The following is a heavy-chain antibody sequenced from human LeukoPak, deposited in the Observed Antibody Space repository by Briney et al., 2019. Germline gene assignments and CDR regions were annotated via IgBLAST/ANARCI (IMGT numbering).Heavy chain of an antibody. J-gene: IGHJ4*02. CDR1: GGTFSSYA. CDR3: ARDSFSYCSGGSCYSDLVY. CDR2: IIPIFGTA. Sequence: ASVKVSCKASGGTFSSYAISWVRQAPGQGLEWMGGIIPIFGTANYAQKFQGRVTITADESTSTAYMELSSLRSEDTAVYCCARDSFSYCSGGSCYSDLVYWGQGTLVTVPS. D-gene: IGHD2-15*01. V-gene: IGHV1-69*13.